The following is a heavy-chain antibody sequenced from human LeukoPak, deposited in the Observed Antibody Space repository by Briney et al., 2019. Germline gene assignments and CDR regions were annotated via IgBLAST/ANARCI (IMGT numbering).Heavy chain of an antibody. Sequence: SETLSLTCTVSGGSISSGGYYWSWIRQHPGKGLEWIGYIYYSGSTYYNPSLKSRVTISVDTSKNQFSLKLSSVTAADTAVYYCARVRVPAAISWFDPWGQGTLVTVSS. D-gene: IGHD2-2*01. CDR2: IYYSGST. CDR3: ARVRVPAAISWFDP. V-gene: IGHV4-31*03. J-gene: IGHJ5*02. CDR1: GGSISSGGYY.